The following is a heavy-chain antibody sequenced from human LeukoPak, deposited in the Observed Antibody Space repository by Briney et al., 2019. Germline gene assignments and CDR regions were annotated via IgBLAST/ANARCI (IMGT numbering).Heavy chain of an antibody. CDR2: INGDGSLN. V-gene: IGHV3-7*01. Sequence: GGSLRLSCAASGFTFSTSWMTWVRQAPGKGLEWVANINGDGSLNGHVASVKGRFTISRDNAKNSVYLQMISLRDEDTAVYYCARDPYSGSYGAYYYYMDVWGKGTTVTISS. J-gene: IGHJ6*03. D-gene: IGHD1-26*01. CDR3: ARDPYSGSYGAYYYYMDV. CDR1: GFTFSTSW.